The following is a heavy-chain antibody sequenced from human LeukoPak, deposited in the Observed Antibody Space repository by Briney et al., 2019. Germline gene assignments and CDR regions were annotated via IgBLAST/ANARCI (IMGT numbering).Heavy chain of an antibody. CDR3: ARSLGSPWLGTGFDP. CDR1: GYSISSNYY. Sequence: PSETLSLTCTVSGYSISSNYYWGWIRPPPGKGLEWIGSIYHSGSTYYNPSLKTRLTISVDTSKNQFSLKLNSVTAADTAVYYCARSLGSPWLGTGFDPWGQGTLVTVSS. CDR2: IYHSGST. J-gene: IGHJ5*02. V-gene: IGHV4-38-2*02. D-gene: IGHD6-19*01.